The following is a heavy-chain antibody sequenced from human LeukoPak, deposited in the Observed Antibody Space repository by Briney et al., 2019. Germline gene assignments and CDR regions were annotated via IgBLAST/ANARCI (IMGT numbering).Heavy chain of an antibody. CDR1: GGTFSSYA. V-gene: IGHV1-69*06. J-gene: IGHJ4*02. D-gene: IGHD3-22*01. CDR2: IIPIFGTA. CDR3: ARDGYYYDSSGIFDY. Sequence: SVKVSCKASGGTFSSYAISWVRQAPGQGLEWMGGIIPIFGTANYAQKFQGRVTITADKSTSTAYMELSSLRSEDTAVYYCARDGYYYDSSGIFDYWGQGTLVTVSS.